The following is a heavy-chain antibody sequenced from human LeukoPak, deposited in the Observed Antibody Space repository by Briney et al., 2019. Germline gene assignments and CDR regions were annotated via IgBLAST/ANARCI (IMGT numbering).Heavy chain of an antibody. CDR1: GFTFSSYS. J-gene: IGHJ4*02. CDR3: ARVGPAGSDYGSGGYYY. V-gene: IGHV3-21*01. D-gene: IGHD3-10*01. Sequence: AGGSLRLSCAASGFTFSSYSIHWVRQAPGKGLEWVSSITYSGNYIQYADSVQGRFTISRDNAKNSLYLQMNSLRVGDTAVYYCARVGPAGSDYGSGGYYYWGQGTLVTVSS. CDR2: ITYSGNYI.